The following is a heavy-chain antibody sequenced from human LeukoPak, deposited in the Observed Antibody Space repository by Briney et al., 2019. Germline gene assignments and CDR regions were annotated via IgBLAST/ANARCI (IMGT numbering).Heavy chain of an antibody. D-gene: IGHD6-6*01. V-gene: IGHV3-73*01. CDR2: IRSKANSYAT. CDR1: GFTFSGSA. Sequence: GGSLRLSCAASGFTFSGSAMHRVRQASGKGLEWVGRIRSKANSYATAYAASVKGRFTISREDSKNTAYLQMNSLKTEDTAVYYCTRMTEYSSSNWGQGTLVTVSS. J-gene: IGHJ4*02. CDR3: TRMTEYSSSN.